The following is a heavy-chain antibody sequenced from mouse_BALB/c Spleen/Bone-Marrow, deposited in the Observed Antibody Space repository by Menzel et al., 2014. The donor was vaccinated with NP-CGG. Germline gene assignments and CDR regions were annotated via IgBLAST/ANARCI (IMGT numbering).Heavy chain of an antibody. Sequence: EVKLVESGGGLVKPGGSLKLSCAASGFTFSDYYMYWVRQTPEKRLEWVATISDGGSYTYYPDSVKGRFTISRDNAKNNLYLQMSSLKSEDTATYYCARYGSSPYAMDYWGQGTSVTVSS. CDR1: GFTFSDYY. J-gene: IGHJ4*01. CDR3: ARYGSSPYAMDY. CDR2: ISDGGSYT. D-gene: IGHD1-1*01. V-gene: IGHV5-4*02.